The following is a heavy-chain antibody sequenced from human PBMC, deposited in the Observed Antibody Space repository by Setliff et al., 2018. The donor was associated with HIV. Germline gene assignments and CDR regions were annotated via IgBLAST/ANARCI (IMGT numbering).Heavy chain of an antibody. V-gene: IGHV1-69*05. J-gene: IGHJ4*02. CDR1: GGTFSLYA. CDR3: ARDRGRYGDYRDFDY. CDR2: IIPIFNTA. D-gene: IGHD4-17*01. Sequence: SVKVSCKASGGTFSLYAINWVRQAPGQGLEWMGGIIPIFNTAKYAHNFEGRVTMTRDTSISTFYMEVTRLTSDDTAVYYCARDRGRYGDYRDFDYWGQGALVTVSS.